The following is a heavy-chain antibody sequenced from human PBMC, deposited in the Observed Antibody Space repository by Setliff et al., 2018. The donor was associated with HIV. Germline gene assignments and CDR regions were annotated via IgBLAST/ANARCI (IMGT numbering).Heavy chain of an antibody. CDR2: IYASGST. CDR1: GGSISSYY. D-gene: IGHD3-3*01. Sequence: SETLSLTCTVSGGSISSYYWSWIRRPAGKGLEWIGRIYASGSTNYNPSLKSRVTMSVDTSKNQFSLKLTSVTAADTAVYYCARTSEYDFGLTKYLDYWGQGTLVTVSS. CDR3: ARTSEYDFGLTKYLDY. V-gene: IGHV4-4*07. J-gene: IGHJ4*02.